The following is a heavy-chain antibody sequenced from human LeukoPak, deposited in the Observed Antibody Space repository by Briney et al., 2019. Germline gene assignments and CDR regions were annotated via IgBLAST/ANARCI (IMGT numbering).Heavy chain of an antibody. J-gene: IGHJ4*02. V-gene: IGHV1-2*02. Sequence: ASVKVSCKTSGYPFTDYYIHWLRQAPGQGPEWMGWINPYSGGTNYAQKFRGRVTMARDTSITTAHMELSRLRSDDTAVYYCARAFRITIFGVADYWGQGTLVTVSS. CDR2: INPYSGGT. CDR1: GYPFTDYY. D-gene: IGHD3-3*01. CDR3: ARAFRITIFGVADY.